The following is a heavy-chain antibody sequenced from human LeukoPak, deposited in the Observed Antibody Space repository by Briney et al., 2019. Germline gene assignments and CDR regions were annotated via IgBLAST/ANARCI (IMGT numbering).Heavy chain of an antibody. V-gene: IGHV3-23*01. CDR3: AKDMRALSRRPWTYYFGY. CDR2: ISVSGGST. D-gene: IGHD3-16*01. CDR1: GYTFSSYA. J-gene: IGHJ4*02. Sequence: PGGSLRLSCAASGYTFSSYATCWVREAPGKGLEWVSDISVSGGSTYYADSVKGRFTISRDNSKNTLYLQMNSLRAEDTAVYYCAKDMRALSRRPWTYYFGYWGQGTLVTVSS.